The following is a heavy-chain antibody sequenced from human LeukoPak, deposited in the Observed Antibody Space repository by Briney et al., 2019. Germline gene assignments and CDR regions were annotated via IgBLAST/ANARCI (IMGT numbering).Heavy chain of an antibody. CDR2: IYSGGST. V-gene: IGHV3-66*01. J-gene: IGHJ4*02. D-gene: IGHD3-22*01. Sequence: PGGSLRLSCAASGFTVSSNYMSWVRQAPGKGLEWVSVIYSGGSTYYADSVKGRFTISRDNSKNTLYLQMNSLRAEDTAVYYCARDNSSGYYYEYYFDYWGQGTLVTVSS. CDR3: ARDNSSGYYYEYYFDY. CDR1: GFTVSSNY.